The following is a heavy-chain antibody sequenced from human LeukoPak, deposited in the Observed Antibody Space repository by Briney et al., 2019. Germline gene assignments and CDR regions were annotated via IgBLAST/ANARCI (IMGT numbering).Heavy chain of an antibody. Sequence: SQTLSLTCAISGDSVSSDSAAWNWIRQSPSRGLEWLVRTYFRSKWYYDYALAVEGRITINPDTSKNQFSLQLNSVTPEDTAVYFCARDPIGGSTIFDSWGQGTLVTVSS. CDR3: ARDPIGGSTIFDS. CDR1: GDSVSSDSAA. D-gene: IGHD1-26*01. CDR2: TYFRSKWYY. J-gene: IGHJ4*02. V-gene: IGHV6-1*01.